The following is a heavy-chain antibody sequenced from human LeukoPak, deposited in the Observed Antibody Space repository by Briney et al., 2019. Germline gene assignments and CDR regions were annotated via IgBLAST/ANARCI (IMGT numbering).Heavy chain of an antibody. Sequence: GGSLRLSCAASGFTFSSYSMNWVRQAPGKGLEWVSSISSSSSYIYYADSVKGRFTISRDNAKNSLYLQMNGLRAEDTAVYYCARNHITMVRGVIRREEFDYWGQGTLVTVSS. V-gene: IGHV3-21*01. D-gene: IGHD3-10*01. J-gene: IGHJ4*02. CDR1: GFTFSSYS. CDR2: ISSSSSYI. CDR3: ARNHITMVRGVIRREEFDY.